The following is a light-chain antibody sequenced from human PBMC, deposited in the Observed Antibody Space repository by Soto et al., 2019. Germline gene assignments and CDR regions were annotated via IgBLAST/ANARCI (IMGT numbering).Light chain of an antibody. J-gene: IGKJ1*01. CDR1: QSVSSNH. Sequence: DIVLTQSPGTLSLSPGERATLYCRASQSVSSNHLAWYQQKPGQAPRLLIYGGSSRATGIPVRFSGSGSETDFTLTITRLEPEDFAMYYCQQYSSSRTFGQGTK. CDR2: GGS. CDR3: QQYSSSRT. V-gene: IGKV3-20*01.